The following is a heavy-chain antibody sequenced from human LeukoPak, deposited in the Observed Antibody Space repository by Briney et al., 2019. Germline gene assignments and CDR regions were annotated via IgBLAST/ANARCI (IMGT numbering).Heavy chain of an antibody. Sequence: GGSLRLSCAASGFTFDDYAMHWVRQAPGKGLEWVSLISGDGGSTYYADSVKGRFTISRDNSKNSLYLLMNSLRTEDTALYYCAKNSGSAYYFFYWGQGALVTVSS. CDR2: ISGDGGST. V-gene: IGHV3-43*02. CDR1: GFTFDDYA. CDR3: AKNSGSAYYFFY. D-gene: IGHD1-26*01. J-gene: IGHJ4*02.